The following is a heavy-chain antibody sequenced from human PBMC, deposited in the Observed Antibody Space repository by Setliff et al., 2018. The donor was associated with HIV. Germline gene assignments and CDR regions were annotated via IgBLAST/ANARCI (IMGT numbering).Heavy chain of an antibody. CDR3: ARCPSPPYCTSTTGYVDYYYMDV. CDR1: GDSITSYY. Sequence: SETLSLTCNVSGDSITSYYWIWIRQSPGKGLEWIGYIYYSGDTNYNTSLKSRVTMSVDTSKNQFSLKLRSVTAADTAVSYCARCPSPPYCTSTTGYVDYYYMDVWGKGTTGTAP. V-gene: IGHV4-59*01. CDR2: IYYSGDT. D-gene: IGHD2-2*01. J-gene: IGHJ6*03.